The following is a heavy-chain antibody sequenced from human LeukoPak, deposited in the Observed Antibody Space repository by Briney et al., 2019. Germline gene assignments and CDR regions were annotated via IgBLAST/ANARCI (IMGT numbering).Heavy chain of an antibody. CDR2: ISSSSSTI. V-gene: IGHV3-48*01. D-gene: IGHD3-9*01. Sequence: PGGSLRLSCAASGFTFSSYSMNCVRQAPGKGLEWVSYISSSSSTIYYADSVKGRFTISRDNAKNSLYLQMNSLRAEDTAVYYCASFFDWLSLGDAFDIWGQGTMVTVSS. CDR3: ASFFDWLSLGDAFDI. J-gene: IGHJ3*02. CDR1: GFTFSSYS.